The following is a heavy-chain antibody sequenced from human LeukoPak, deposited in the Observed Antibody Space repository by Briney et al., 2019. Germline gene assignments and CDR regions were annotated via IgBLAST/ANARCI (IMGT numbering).Heavy chain of an antibody. CDR3: ARAWGHSLNAYYSYMDV. D-gene: IGHD3-16*01. CDR1: GGSISRSSDY. V-gene: IGHV4-61*02. Sequence: SETLSLTCTVSGGSISRSSDYWSWIRQPAGKGLEWIGRIYASGSTNYKPSLKSRVTISVDTSKNQLSLKLSSVTAADTAVYYCARAWGHSLNAYYSYMDVWGKGTTVTVSS. J-gene: IGHJ6*03. CDR2: IYASGST.